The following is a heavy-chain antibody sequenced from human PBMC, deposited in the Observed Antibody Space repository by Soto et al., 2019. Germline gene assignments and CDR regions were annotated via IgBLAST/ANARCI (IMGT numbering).Heavy chain of an antibody. D-gene: IGHD6-13*01. Sequence: GGSLRLSCAASGFTFSSYAMHWVRQAPGKGLEWVAVISYDGSNKYYADSVKGRFTISRDNSKNTLYLQMNSLRAEDTAVYYCARDPPQQQPVMGYFDYWGQGTLVTVSS. CDR1: GFTFSSYA. CDR2: ISYDGSNK. J-gene: IGHJ4*02. CDR3: ARDPPQQQPVMGYFDY. V-gene: IGHV3-30-3*01.